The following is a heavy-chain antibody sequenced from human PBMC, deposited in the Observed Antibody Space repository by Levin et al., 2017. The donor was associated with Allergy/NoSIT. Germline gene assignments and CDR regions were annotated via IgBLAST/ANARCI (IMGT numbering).Heavy chain of an antibody. CDR2: ISYDGSNK. D-gene: IGHD6-19*01. J-gene: IGHJ4*02. Sequence: GGSLRLSYAASGFTFSSYAMHWVRQAPGKGLEWVAVISYDGSNKYYADSVKGRFTISRDNSKNTLYLQMNSLRAEDTAVYYCARAAGFPYSSGWFYYFDYWGQGTLVTVSS. V-gene: IGHV3-30-3*01. CDR1: GFTFSSYA. CDR3: ARAAGFPYSSGWFYYFDY.